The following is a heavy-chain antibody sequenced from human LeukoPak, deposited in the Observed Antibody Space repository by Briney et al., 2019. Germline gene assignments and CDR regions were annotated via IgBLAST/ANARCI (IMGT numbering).Heavy chain of an antibody. D-gene: IGHD3-10*01. J-gene: IGHJ4*02. CDR3: ARGLAVNMVRGIIIDISGIDY. Sequence: GRSLRLSCAASGFTFSSYAMHWVRQAPGKGLEWVAVISYDGSNKFYADSVKGRFTISRDNSKNTLYLQMNSLRVEDTAVYYCARGLAVNMVRGIIIDISGIDYWGQGTLVTVSS. CDR1: GFTFSSYA. V-gene: IGHV3-30-3*01. CDR2: ISYDGSNK.